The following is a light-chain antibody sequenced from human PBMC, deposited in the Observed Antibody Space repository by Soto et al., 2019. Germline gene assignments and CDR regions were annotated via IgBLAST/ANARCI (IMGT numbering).Light chain of an antibody. CDR3: QQYNNWPPYT. Sequence: EIVMTQSPATLSVSPGERATLSCRASQSVSSNLAWYQQKPGQAPRLLIYGASTRATGIPARFSGSGSGTEFXXXISXLQSXDFAVYYCQQYNNWPPYTFGQGTKLEIK. CDR1: QSVSSN. CDR2: GAS. V-gene: IGKV3-15*01. J-gene: IGKJ2*01.